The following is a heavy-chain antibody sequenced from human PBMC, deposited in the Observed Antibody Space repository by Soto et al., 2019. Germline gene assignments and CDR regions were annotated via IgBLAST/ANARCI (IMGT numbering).Heavy chain of an antibody. CDR2: IYPGDSDT. Sequence: PGESLKISCKGSGYSFTSYWIGWVRQMPGKGLEWMGIIYPGDSDTRYSPSFQGQVTISADKSISTAYLQWSSLKASDTAMYYCARQSDYYGSGSYYNFYYFYGMDVWGQGPTVTVSS. J-gene: IGHJ6*02. D-gene: IGHD3-10*01. CDR1: GYSFTSYW. V-gene: IGHV5-51*01. CDR3: ARQSDYYGSGSYYNFYYFYGMDV.